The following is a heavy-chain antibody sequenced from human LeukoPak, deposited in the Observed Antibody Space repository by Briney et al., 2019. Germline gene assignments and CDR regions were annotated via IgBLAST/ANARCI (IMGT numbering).Heavy chain of an antibody. J-gene: IGHJ5*02. D-gene: IGHD3-16*02. CDR2: INHSGST. V-gene: IGHV4-34*01. CDR1: GFTFSSST. Sequence: GSLRLSCAASGFTFSSSTMKWVRQPPGKGLEWIGEINHSGSTNYNPSLKSRVTISVDTSKNQFSLKLSSVTAADTAVYYCARRAIMITFGGVIVTAYNWFDPWGQGTLVTVSS. CDR3: ARRAIMITFGGVIVTAYNWFDP.